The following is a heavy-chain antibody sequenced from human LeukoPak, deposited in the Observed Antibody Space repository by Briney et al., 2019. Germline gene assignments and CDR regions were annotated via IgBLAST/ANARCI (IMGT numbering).Heavy chain of an antibody. V-gene: IGHV1-18*04. CDR2: MIANNGNT. Sequence: ASVKVSCKAAGYTFTSYGISWVRQAPGQGVEWMGGMIANNGNTNYAKKLQRRVTLTTATSTSTAYIELRSLRSDDTAVYYCARVGSGRVVAATSYYYYYGMDVWGKGTTVTLSS. J-gene: IGHJ6*04. CDR1: GYTFTSYG. D-gene: IGHD2-15*01. CDR3: ARVGSGRVVAATSYYYYYGMDV.